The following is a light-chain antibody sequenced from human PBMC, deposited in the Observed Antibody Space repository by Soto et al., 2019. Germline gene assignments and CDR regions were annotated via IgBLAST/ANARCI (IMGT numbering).Light chain of an antibody. Sequence: QSVLTQPPSASGTPGQRVTISCSGSSSNIRGNYVYWYQQIPGTAPKLLIYRNDQRPSGVPDRFSGSKSGTSASLAISGLRSEDEAEYYCAAWDDSLNGLFGGGTKLTVL. J-gene: IGLJ2*01. CDR2: RND. CDR3: AAWDDSLNGL. CDR1: SSNIRGNY. V-gene: IGLV1-47*01.